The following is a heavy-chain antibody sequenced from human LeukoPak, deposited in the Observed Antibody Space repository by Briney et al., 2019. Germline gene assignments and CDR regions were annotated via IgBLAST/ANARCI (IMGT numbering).Heavy chain of an antibody. CDR1: GFTVSSNY. CDR3: ARGVIAVAGRGWFDP. V-gene: IGHV3-53*01. CDR2: IYSGGST. Sequence: GGSLRLSCAASGFTVSSNYMSWVRQAPGKGLEWVSVIYSGGSTYYADSVKGRFTISRDNSKNTLYLQMNSLRAEDTAVYYCARGVIAVAGRGWFDPWGQGTLVTVSS. D-gene: IGHD6-19*01. J-gene: IGHJ5*02.